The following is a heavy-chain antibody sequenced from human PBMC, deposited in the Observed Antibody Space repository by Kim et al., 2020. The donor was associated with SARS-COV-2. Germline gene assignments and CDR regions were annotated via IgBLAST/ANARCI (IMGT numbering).Heavy chain of an antibody. J-gene: IGHJ1*01. Sequence: GGSLRLSCAVSGFTFGTNGMSWVRQAPGKGLEWVSAISGDGDSANYADSVRGRFTISRDSSKNTVYLQMNSLRVEDTAVYYCAKASDTFCGGDCSAEYFENWGQGTLVTVSS. V-gene: IGHV3-23*01. CDR2: ISGDGDSA. CDR1: GFTFGTNG. CDR3: AKASDTFCGGDCSAEYFEN. D-gene: IGHD2-21*02.